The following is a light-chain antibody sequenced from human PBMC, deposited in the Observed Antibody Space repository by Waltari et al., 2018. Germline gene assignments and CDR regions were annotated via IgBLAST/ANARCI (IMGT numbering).Light chain of an antibody. V-gene: IGKV3D-15*01. CDR3: QQYNNWPPEMYT. CDR1: QSISSN. J-gene: IGKJ2*01. CDR2: GVS. Sequence: ETMMTQSPDTLSVSPGERATLSCRASQSISSNLAWYQQKPGQAPRLLIFGVSTRATGIPARFSSSGSGTEFTLTISSLESEDFGIYYCQQYNNWPPEMYTFGQGTKLEI.